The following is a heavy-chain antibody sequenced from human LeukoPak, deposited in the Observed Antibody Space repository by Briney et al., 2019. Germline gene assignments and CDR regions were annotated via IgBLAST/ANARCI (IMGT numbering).Heavy chain of an antibody. Sequence: GGSLRLSCAASGFTFSSYAMSWVRQAPGKGLEWVSSISSSSSYIYYADSVKGRFTISRDNAKNSLYLQMNSLRAGDTAVYYCARRRVIPTEKHYYYYMDVWGKGTTVTISS. J-gene: IGHJ6*03. CDR1: GFTFSSYA. V-gene: IGHV3-21*01. CDR3: ARRRVIPTEKHYYYYMDV. CDR2: ISSSSSYI. D-gene: IGHD3-16*02.